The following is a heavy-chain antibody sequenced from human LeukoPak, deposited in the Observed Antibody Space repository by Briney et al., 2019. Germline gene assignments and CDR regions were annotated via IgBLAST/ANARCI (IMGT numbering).Heavy chain of an antibody. CDR3: ARGRRFSYYYDSSGYPNFDY. D-gene: IGHD3-22*01. Sequence: SETLSLTCTVSGYSISSGYYWGWIRQPPGKGLEWIGSIYHSGSTYYNPSLKSRVTISVDTSKNQFSLKLSSVTAADTAVYYCARGRRFSYYYDSSGYPNFDYWGQGTLVTVSS. CDR1: GYSISSGYY. CDR2: IYHSGST. J-gene: IGHJ4*02. V-gene: IGHV4-38-2*02.